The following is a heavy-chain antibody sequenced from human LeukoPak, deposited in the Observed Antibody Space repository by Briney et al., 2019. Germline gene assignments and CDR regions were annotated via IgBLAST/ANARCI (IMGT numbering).Heavy chain of an antibody. D-gene: IGHD4-23*01. Sequence: GGSLRLSCAASGFTFSSYAMHWVRQAPGKGLEWVAVISYDGSNKYYADSVKGRFTISRDNSKNTLYLQMNSLRVEDTAVYYCGRAYGGNSANDYWGQGTLVTVSS. CDR3: GRAYGGNSANDY. CDR1: GFTFSSYA. CDR2: ISYDGSNK. J-gene: IGHJ4*02. V-gene: IGHV3-30*04.